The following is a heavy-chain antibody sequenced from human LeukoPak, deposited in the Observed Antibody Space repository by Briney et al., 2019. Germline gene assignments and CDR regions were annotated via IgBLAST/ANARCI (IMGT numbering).Heavy chain of an antibody. CDR3: ARALNTYCSSTSYYDNWFDP. J-gene: IGHJ5*02. CDR2: INHSGST. D-gene: IGHD2-2*01. CDR1: GGSFSGYY. V-gene: IGHV4-34*01. Sequence: SETLSLTCAVYGGSFSGYYWSWIRQPPGKGLEWIGEINHSGSTNYNPSLKSRVTISVDTSKNQFSLKLSSVTAADTAVYYCARALNTYCSSTSYYDNWFDPWGQGTLVTVSS.